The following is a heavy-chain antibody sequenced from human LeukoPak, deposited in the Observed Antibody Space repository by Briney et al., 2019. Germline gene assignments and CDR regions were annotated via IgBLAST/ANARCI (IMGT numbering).Heavy chain of an antibody. CDR1: GLTFSSYG. J-gene: IGHJ4*02. CDR2: ISYDGSNK. V-gene: IGHV3-30*18. Sequence: PGGSLRLSCAASGLTFSSYGMHWVRQAPGKGLEWVAVISYDGSNKYYADSVKGRFTISRDNSKNTLYLQMNSLRAEDTAVYYCAKDSSGWYFDYWGQGTLVTVSS. CDR3: AKDSSGWYFDY. D-gene: IGHD6-19*01.